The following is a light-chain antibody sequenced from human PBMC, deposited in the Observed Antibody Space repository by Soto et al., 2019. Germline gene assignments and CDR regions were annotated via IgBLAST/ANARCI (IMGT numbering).Light chain of an antibody. V-gene: IGKV1-5*01. CDR1: QSFRGQ. CDR2: HAT. J-gene: IGKJ4*01. Sequence: DIQMTQSPSPLSAFAGDIVTLTRRASQSFRGQLACYQQRPGKATNLLISHATNLNGGGPSRFSGSGSGPEFTLTISSLQPDDFATYYCQHCDAYPFTSGGGTKVEIK. CDR3: QHCDAYPFT.